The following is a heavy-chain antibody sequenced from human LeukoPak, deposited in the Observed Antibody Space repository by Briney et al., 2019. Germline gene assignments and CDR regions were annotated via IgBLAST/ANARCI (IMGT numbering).Heavy chain of an antibody. Sequence: GGSLRLSCAASGFTFSTYGVTWVRQAPGKGLEWVAGISGRGITTAYAESVEGRFTISRDNSKNTLYVQMDSLRVEDTAVYYCAKYDNGFFYYYLDVWGKGTTATVSS. CDR3: AKYDNGFFYYYLDV. D-gene: IGHD3-22*01. V-gene: IGHV3-23*01. J-gene: IGHJ6*03. CDR1: GFTFSTYG. CDR2: ISGRGITT.